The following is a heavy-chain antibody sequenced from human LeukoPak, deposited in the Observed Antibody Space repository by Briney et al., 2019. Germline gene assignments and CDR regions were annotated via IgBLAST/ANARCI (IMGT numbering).Heavy chain of an antibody. Sequence: GGSLRLSCAASGFTFSSYSMNWVRQAPGKGLEWASSISSSSSYIYYADSVKGRFTISRDNAKNSLYLQMNSLRAEDTAVYYCAREKGYCSSTSCSFGRYFDYWGQGTLVTVSS. CDR1: GFTFSSYS. J-gene: IGHJ4*02. D-gene: IGHD2-2*01. V-gene: IGHV3-21*01. CDR2: ISSSSSYI. CDR3: AREKGYCSSTSCSFGRYFDY.